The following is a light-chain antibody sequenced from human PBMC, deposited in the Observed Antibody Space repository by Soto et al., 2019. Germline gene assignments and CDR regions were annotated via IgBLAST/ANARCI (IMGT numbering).Light chain of an antibody. Sequence: QSALTQPASVSGAPGQSITISCTGTSNDVGGYKYVSWYQQRPGTAPKLIMFEVNNRPSGVSDRFSGSRSANTASLTISDLQAQDEADYYCSSYSSNNILSYVFGTGTKLTVL. CDR3: SSYSSNNILSYV. CDR1: SNDVGGYKY. J-gene: IGLJ1*01. CDR2: EVN. V-gene: IGLV2-14*03.